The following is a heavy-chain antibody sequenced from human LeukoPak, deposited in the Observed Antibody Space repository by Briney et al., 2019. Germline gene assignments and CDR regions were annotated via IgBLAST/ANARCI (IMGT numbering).Heavy chain of an antibody. V-gene: IGHV4-59*12. J-gene: IGHJ5*02. Sequence: PSETLSLTCTVSGGSISSYYWSWIRQPPGKGLEWIGYIYYSGSTNYNPSLKSRVTISVDTSKNQFSLKLSSVTAADTAVYYCARGLNRGGYDRNNWFDPWGQGTLVTVSS. CDR1: GGSISSYY. CDR3: ARGLNRGGYDRNNWFDP. CDR2: IYYSGST. D-gene: IGHD5-12*01.